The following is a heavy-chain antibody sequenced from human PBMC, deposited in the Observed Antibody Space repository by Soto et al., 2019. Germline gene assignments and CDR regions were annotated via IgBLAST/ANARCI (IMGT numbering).Heavy chain of an antibody. V-gene: IGHV4-30-2*01. CDR1: GAPITSGAYS. CDR2: IDQSGST. Sequence: QLQLRESGSGLVKPSQTLSLTCTVSGAPITSGAYSWSWIRQPPGKGLEWIGFIDQSGSTHYNPSLKSRVTIPVDRSKNHFSLQLTSTTAADTAVYYCARDMSGCSSSDCYLSGWFDPWGPGTLVTVSS. D-gene: IGHD2-21*02. J-gene: IGHJ5*02. CDR3: ARDMSGCSSSDCYLSGWFDP.